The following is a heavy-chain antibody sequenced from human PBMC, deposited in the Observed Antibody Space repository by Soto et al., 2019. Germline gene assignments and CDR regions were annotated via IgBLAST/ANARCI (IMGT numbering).Heavy chain of an antibody. J-gene: IGHJ4*02. CDR1: GFTFSSYS. CDR3: ARDQPGYSYGYGLGY. D-gene: IGHD5-18*01. CDR2: ISSSSSTI. Sequence: GGSLRLSCAASGFTFSSYSMNWVRQAPGKGLEWVSYISSSSSTIYYADSVKGRFTISRDNAKNSLYPQMNSLRAEDTAVYYCARDQPGYSYGYGLGYWGQGTLVTVSS. V-gene: IGHV3-48*01.